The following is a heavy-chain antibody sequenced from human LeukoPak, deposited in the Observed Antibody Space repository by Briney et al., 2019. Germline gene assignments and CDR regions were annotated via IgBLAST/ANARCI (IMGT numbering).Heavy chain of an antibody. CDR2: INPNSGGT. CDR3: ARVSSGIPFLSGY. V-gene: IGHV1-2*02. J-gene: IGHJ4*02. D-gene: IGHD2-21*01. CDR1: GYTFTGYY. Sequence: ASVKVSCKASGYTFTGYYMHWVRQAPGQGLEWMGWINPNSGGTNYAQKFQGRVTMTRDTSISTAYMELSRLRSDDTAVYYCARVSSGIPFLSGYWGQGTLVTVSS.